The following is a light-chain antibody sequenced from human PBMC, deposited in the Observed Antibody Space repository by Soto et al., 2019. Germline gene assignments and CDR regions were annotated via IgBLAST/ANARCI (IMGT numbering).Light chain of an antibody. CDR1: QSVSRS. CDR3: QQYNKWPLIT. CDR2: GAS. V-gene: IGKV3-15*01. J-gene: IGKJ5*01. Sequence: EIVLTQSPGTLSLSPGERATLSCRASQSVSRSSLAWYQQKPGQAPRLLIYGASTRATGIPARFSGSGSGTEFTLIISSLQSEDFAVYYCQQYNKWPLITFGQGTRLEI.